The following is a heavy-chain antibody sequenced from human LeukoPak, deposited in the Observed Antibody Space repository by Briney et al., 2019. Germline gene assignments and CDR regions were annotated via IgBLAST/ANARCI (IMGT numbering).Heavy chain of an antibody. CDR2: INPNSDGT. CDR1: GYTFTGYY. J-gene: IGHJ6*04. CDR3: ATGYPLTGHYYGMDV. V-gene: IGHV1-2*04. Sequence: ASVKVSCKASGYTFTGYYMHWVRQAPGQGLEWMGWINPNSDGTNYAQKFQGWVTMTRDTSISTAYMELSRLRSDDTAVYYCATGYPLTGHYYGMDVWGKGTTVTVSS. D-gene: IGHD1-14*01.